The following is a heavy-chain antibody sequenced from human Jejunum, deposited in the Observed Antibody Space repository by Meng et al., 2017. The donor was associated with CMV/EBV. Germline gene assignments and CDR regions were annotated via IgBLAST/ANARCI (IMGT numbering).Heavy chain of an antibody. J-gene: IGHJ4*02. CDR3: ARWGPSCYADY. V-gene: IGHV3-11*03. CDR1: GLTFSDHY. D-gene: IGHD2-2*01. CDR2: ISSRSSYT. Sequence: VQLCDAWGLLVKRDGAPGISCAASGLTFSDHYMTWIRQAPGKGLEWVSYISSRSSYTNHADAVKGRFTISRDNAKNSLYLQMDSLRVEDTAVYYCARWGPSCYADYWGQGTLVTVSS.